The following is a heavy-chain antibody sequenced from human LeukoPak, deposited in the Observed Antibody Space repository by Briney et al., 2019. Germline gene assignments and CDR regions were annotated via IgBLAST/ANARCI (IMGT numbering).Heavy chain of an antibody. Sequence: PGGSLRLSCAASGFTFSSYAMSWVRQAPGKGLEWVSAISGSGGSTYYADSVKGRFTISRDNSKNTLYLQMNSLRAEDTAVYYCAKGGLGDSSGYYLLYSDYWGQGTLVTVSS. CDR3: AKGGLGDSSGYYLLYSDY. J-gene: IGHJ4*02. CDR1: GFTFSSYA. V-gene: IGHV3-23*01. D-gene: IGHD3-22*01. CDR2: ISGSGGST.